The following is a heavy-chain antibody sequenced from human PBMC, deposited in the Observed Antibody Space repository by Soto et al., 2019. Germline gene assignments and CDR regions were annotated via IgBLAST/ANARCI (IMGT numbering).Heavy chain of an antibody. Sequence: VQALESGGDLVQPGGSLRLSCAASGFTFSSYAMSWVRQAPGKGLEWVSSVSAVGDMTYYSDSVKGRLTISSDNSNNALCLQMTSLRIEATALYYCARGDRGGSGSPASYYYSGLDVWGQGTTVSVS. CDR1: GFTFSSYA. D-gene: IGHD3-10*01. CDR2: VSAVGDMT. J-gene: IGHJ6*02. CDR3: ARGDRGGSGSPASYYYSGLDV. V-gene: IGHV3-23*01.